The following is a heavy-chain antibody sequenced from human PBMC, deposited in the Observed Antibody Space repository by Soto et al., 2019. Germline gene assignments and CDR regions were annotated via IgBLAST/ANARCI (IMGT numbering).Heavy chain of an antibody. Sequence: QVQLVQSGAEVKKPGASVKVSCKASGYTFTGHYMHWVRQAPGQGLEWMGWINPKSGGTNYAQKFQGWVTMTRDTSSTTAYMELSRLKSDDTAVYYCARDPGRKESYWYFDLWGRGTLVTVSS. V-gene: IGHV1-2*04. CDR1: GYTFTGHY. CDR2: INPKSGGT. CDR3: ARDPGRKESYWYFDL. J-gene: IGHJ2*01.